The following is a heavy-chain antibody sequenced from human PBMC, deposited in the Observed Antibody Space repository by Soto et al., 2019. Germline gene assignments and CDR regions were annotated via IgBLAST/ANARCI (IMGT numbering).Heavy chain of an antibody. CDR2: IIPNFGTA. Sequence: QVQLVQSGAEVKKPGSSVKVSCKASGGTFSSYAISWVRQAPGQGLEWMGGIIPNFGTANYARKFQGRVTMTEDESTSTAYMEVSSLRSEYTAVYYCAREHSSSPPTHAFDIWGQGTTVTVSS. CDR3: AREHSSSPPTHAFDI. CDR1: GGTFSSYA. D-gene: IGHD6-6*01. J-gene: IGHJ3*02. V-gene: IGHV1-69*01.